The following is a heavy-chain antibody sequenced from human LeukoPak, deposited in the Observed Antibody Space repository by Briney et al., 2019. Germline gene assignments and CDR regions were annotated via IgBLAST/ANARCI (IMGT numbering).Heavy chain of an antibody. CDR2: IYYSGTT. V-gene: IGHV4-39*01. CDR3: ASPGMTTLVVFDY. D-gene: IGHD2-15*01. J-gene: IGHJ4*02. Sequence: SETLSLTCTVSGGSISSSSYYWGWIRQPPGKGLEWIGSIYYSGTTYYKPSLKSRVTISVDTSKNQFSLKLSSVTAADTAVYYCASPGMTTLVVFDYWGQGTLVTVSS. CDR1: GGSISSSSYY.